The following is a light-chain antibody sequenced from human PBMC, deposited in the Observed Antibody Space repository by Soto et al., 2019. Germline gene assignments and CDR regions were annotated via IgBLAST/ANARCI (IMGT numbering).Light chain of an antibody. V-gene: IGKV1-9*01. Sequence: DIQLTQSPSFLSASVRDRVTITCRASQGISSYLSWYQQKPGKAPKLLIYAASTLQSGVPSRFSGSGSGTEFTLTISSLQPEDFATYYCQQFNSYPYTFGQGTKLEIK. CDR3: QQFNSYPYT. CDR2: AAS. J-gene: IGKJ2*01. CDR1: QGISSY.